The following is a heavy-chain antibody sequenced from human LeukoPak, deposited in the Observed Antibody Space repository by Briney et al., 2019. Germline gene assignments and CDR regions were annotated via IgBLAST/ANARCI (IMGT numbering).Heavy chain of an antibody. CDR1: GGSISSSSYY. J-gene: IGHJ4*02. CDR2: IYYSGST. D-gene: IGHD2-2*01. V-gene: IGHV4-39*01. Sequence: SETLSLTCGVSGGSISSSSYYWGWIRQPPGKGLEWIGSIYYSGSTYYNPSLKSRVTISVDTSKNQFSLKLSSVTAADTAVYYCARRDKGRPSPTDYWGQGTLVTVSS. CDR3: ARRDKGRPSPTDY.